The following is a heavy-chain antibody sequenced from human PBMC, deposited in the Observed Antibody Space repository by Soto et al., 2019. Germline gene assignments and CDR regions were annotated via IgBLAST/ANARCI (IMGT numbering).Heavy chain of an antibody. Sequence: GGSLRLSCAASGFTFYDYGMSWVRQAPGKGLEWVSGINRNGGSTGYADSVKGRFTISRDNAKNSLYLQMNSLRAEDTALYYCAREGCSGGSCYSYWGQGTLVTVSS. CDR3: AREGCSGGSCYSY. CDR2: INRNGGST. V-gene: IGHV3-20*04. J-gene: IGHJ4*02. CDR1: GFTFYDYG. D-gene: IGHD2-15*01.